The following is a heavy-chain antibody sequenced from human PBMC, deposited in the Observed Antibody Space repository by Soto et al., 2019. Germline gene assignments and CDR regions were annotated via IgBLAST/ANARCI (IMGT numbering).Heavy chain of an antibody. CDR2: ISSTTNYI. J-gene: IGHJ4*02. V-gene: IGHV3-21*01. CDR3: ARESEDLTSNLDY. CDR1: GFTFTRYS. Sequence: PGGSLRLSCAASGFTFTRYSMNWVRQAPGKGLEWVSSISSTTNYIYYADSMKVRFTVSRDNAKNPVYLDMTSLSAEDTAVYYCARESEDLTSNLDYWGQGILVTVSS.